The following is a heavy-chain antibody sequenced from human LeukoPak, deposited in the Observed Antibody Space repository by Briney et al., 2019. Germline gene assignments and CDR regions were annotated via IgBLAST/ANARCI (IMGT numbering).Heavy chain of an antibody. J-gene: IGHJ4*02. CDR3: ARRKPDGYDAY. Sequence: SETLSLTCSVSGGSISTTSYYWAWIRQPPGKGLEWIGEISHVGSTSYNPSLKSRVTISIDTSKNQFSLKLTSVTAADSSVYYCARRKPDGYDAYWGQGTLVTVSS. CDR2: ISHVGST. D-gene: IGHD5-24*01. CDR1: GGSISTTSYY. V-gene: IGHV4-39*07.